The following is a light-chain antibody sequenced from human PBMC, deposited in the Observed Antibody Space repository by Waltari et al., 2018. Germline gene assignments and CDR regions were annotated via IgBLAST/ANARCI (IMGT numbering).Light chain of an antibody. CDR2: EVT. CDR3: HSYTGSRTDV. J-gene: IGLJ1*01. V-gene: IGLV2-14*01. Sequence: QSALTQPASVSGSPGQSITIFCTGTTNDVGGYNFVSWYTHHPGKAPKLILYEVTNRPSGGSTRFSCSNAGNTASLTISGLQAEDEADYYCHSYTGSRTDVFGTGTKVTVL. CDR1: TNDVGGYNF.